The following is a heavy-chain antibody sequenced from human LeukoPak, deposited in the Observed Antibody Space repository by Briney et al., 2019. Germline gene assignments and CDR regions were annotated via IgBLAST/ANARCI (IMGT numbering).Heavy chain of an antibody. CDR1: GFTFSSSW. D-gene: IGHD3-16*01. J-gene: IGHJ4*02. Sequence: PGGSLRLSCAASGFTFSSSWMTWVRQAPGKGLEWVANIKQDGSEKNYVDSVKGRFTISRDNAKNSLYLQMNSLRAEDTAVYYCARVRGGYYSDYWGQGTLVTVS. CDR2: IKQDGSEK. CDR3: ARVRGGYYSDY. V-gene: IGHV3-7*01.